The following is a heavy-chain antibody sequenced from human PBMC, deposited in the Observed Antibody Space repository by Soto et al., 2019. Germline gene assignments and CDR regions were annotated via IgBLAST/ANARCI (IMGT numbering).Heavy chain of an antibody. CDR3: ARDYHDSTGGAFDI. CDR2: IYTSGST. D-gene: IGHD3-22*01. V-gene: IGHV4-4*07. J-gene: IGHJ3*02. Sequence: SETLSLTCTVSGGSISSYYWSWIRQPAGKGLEWIGRIYTSGSTNYNPSLKSRVTMSVDTSQNQFSLKLSSVTAADTAVYYCARDYHDSTGGAFDIWGQGTMVTVSS. CDR1: GGSISSYY.